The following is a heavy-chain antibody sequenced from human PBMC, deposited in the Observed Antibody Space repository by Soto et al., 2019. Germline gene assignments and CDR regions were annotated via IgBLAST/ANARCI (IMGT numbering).Heavy chain of an antibody. CDR2: INAGNGNT. CDR1: GYTFTSYA. J-gene: IGHJ4*02. Sequence: QVQLVQSGAEVKKPGASVKVSCKASGYTFTSYAMHWVRQAPGQRLEWMGWINAGNGNTKYSQKFQGRVTITRDTSASRAYMELSSLRSDDTAVYYCARSRWLEFDYWGQGTLVTVSS. V-gene: IGHV1-3*01. CDR3: ARSRWLEFDY. D-gene: IGHD6-19*01.